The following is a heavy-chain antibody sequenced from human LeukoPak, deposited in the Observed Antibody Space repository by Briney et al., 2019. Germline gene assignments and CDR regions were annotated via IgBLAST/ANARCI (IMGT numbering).Heavy chain of an antibody. CDR3: ATGDSSGYYPTFDY. D-gene: IGHD3-22*01. J-gene: IGHJ4*02. CDR1: GYTFTSYG. V-gene: IGHV1-18*01. CDR2: ISAYNGNT. Sequence: ASVKVSCKAPGYTFTSYGISWVRQAPGQGLEWMGWISAYNGNTNYAQKLQGRVTMTTDTSTSTAYMELRSLRSDDTAVYYCATGDSSGYYPTFDYWGQGTLVTVSS.